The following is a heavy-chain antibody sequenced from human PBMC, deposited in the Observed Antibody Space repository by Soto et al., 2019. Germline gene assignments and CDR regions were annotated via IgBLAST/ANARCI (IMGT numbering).Heavy chain of an antibody. Sequence: GESLKISCKTSGYSLTTYWIGWVRQMPGKGLEWMGIIYPGDSDTRYSPSFQGQVTISADKSINTAYLQWTSLKASDTAMYYCARPRKVGVTTPFDYWGQGTLVTVSS. CDR3: ARPRKVGVTTPFDY. CDR2: IYPGDSDT. D-gene: IGHD1-26*01. V-gene: IGHV5-51*01. CDR1: GYSLTTYW. J-gene: IGHJ4*02.